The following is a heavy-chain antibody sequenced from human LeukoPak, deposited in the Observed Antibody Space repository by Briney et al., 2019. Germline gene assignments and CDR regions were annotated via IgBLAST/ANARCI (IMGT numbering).Heavy chain of an antibody. CDR3: ARDGGLAVTDEAYYYYGMDV. V-gene: IGHV6-1*01. Sequence: SQTLSLTCAISGDSVSSNSAAWNWIRQSPSRGLEWLGRTYYRSKWYNDYAVSVKSRITINPDTSKNQFSLQLNSVTPEDTAVYYCARDGGLAVTDEAYYYYGMDVWGQGTTVTVSS. J-gene: IGHJ6*02. D-gene: IGHD6-19*01. CDR1: GDSVSSNSAA. CDR2: TYYRSKWYN.